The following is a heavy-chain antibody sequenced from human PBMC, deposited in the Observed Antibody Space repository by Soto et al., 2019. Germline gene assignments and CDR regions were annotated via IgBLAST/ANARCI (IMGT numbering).Heavy chain of an antibody. D-gene: IGHD3-3*01. CDR1: GFTFSSYA. Sequence: GGSLRLSCAASGFTFSSYAMSWVRQAPGKGLEWVSAISGSGGSTYYADSVKGRSTISRDNSKNTLYLQMNSLRAEDTAVYYCAKDYRYYDFWSGYSFDYWGQGTLVTSPQ. J-gene: IGHJ4*02. V-gene: IGHV3-23*01. CDR2: ISGSGGST. CDR3: AKDYRYYDFWSGYSFDY.